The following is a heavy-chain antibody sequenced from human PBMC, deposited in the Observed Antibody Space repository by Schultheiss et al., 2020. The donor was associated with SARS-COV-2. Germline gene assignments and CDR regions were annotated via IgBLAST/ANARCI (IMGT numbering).Heavy chain of an antibody. CDR3: ARDAIGYYYGMDV. V-gene: IGHV3-21*01. CDR2: ISSSSSYI. J-gene: IGHJ6*02. D-gene: IGHD2/OR15-2a*01. CDR1: GFTFSSYS. Sequence: GGSLRLSCAASGFTFSSYSMNWVRQAPGKGLEWVSSISSSSSYIYYADSVKGRFTISRDNAKNSLYLQMNSLRAEDTAMYYCARDAIGYYYGMDVWGQGTTVTVSS.